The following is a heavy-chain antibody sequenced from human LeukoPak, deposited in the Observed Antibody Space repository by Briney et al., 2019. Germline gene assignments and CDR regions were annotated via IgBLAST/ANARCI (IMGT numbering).Heavy chain of an antibody. CDR3: ARARPGVVFNYFGQ. V-gene: IGHV3-7*01. J-gene: IGHJ4*01. Sequence: PGGSLTLSCLASGFTIDSFYMSWVRQAPGKGLEWVANIDEAGKDRYYADSVKGRFTISRDNTKNPVSLDMTSLRVEDTATYFCARARPGVVFNYFGQWGQGALVPVSS. D-gene: IGHD2-15*01. CDR2: IDEAGKDR. CDR1: GFTIDSFY.